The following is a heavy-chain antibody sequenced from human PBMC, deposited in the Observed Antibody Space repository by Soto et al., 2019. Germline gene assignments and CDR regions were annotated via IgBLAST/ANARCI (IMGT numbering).Heavy chain of an antibody. Sequence: QVQLVQSGAEVKKPGSSVKVSCKASGGTFSSYAISWVRQAPGQGLEWMGGIIPIFGTANYAQKFQGRVMITADESTSTAYMELSSLRSEDTAVYYCARSGSITIFGVVTNCWFDPWGQGTLVTVSS. CDR3: ARSGSITIFGVVTNCWFDP. V-gene: IGHV1-69*01. D-gene: IGHD3-3*01. CDR1: GGTFSSYA. CDR2: IIPIFGTA. J-gene: IGHJ5*02.